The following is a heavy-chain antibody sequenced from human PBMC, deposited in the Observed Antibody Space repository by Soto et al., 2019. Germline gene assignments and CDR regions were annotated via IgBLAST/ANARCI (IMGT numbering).Heavy chain of an antibody. CDR3: ARHRARNWFDP. CDR1: GGSISSSSYY. Sequence: SETLSLTCIVSGGSISSSSYYWGWIRQPPGKGLEWIGSIYYSGSTYYKPSLKSRVTISVDTSKNQFSLKPSSVTAADTAVFYCARHRARNWFDPRGKGTLVTVSS. D-gene: IGHD6-6*01. V-gene: IGHV4-39*01. J-gene: IGHJ5*02. CDR2: IYYSGST.